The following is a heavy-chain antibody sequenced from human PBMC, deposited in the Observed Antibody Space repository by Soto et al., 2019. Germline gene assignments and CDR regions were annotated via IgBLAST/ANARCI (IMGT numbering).Heavy chain of an antibody. CDR3: ARYSYGYSWFAP. CDR1: GGSISSSSYY. Sequence: SETLSLTCTVSGGSISSSSYYWGWIRQPPGKGLEWIGSIYYSGSTYYNPSLKSRVTISVDTSKNQFSLKLSSVTAADTAVYYCARYSYGYSWFAPWGQGTLVTVSS. J-gene: IGHJ5*02. CDR2: IYYSGST. V-gene: IGHV4-39*01. D-gene: IGHD5-18*01.